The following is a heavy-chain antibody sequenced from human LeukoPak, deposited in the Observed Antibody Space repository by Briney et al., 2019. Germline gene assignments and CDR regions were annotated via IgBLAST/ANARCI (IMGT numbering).Heavy chain of an antibody. CDR1: GGTFSSYA. V-gene: IGHV1-18*01. CDR2: IGAHSGDT. D-gene: IGHD3-10*01. CDR3: ARDEHRLGSYRDY. Sequence: GASVKVSCKASGGTFSSYAISWVRQAPGQGLEWMGWIGAHSGDTNYAQKFQGRVTMTTETSMSTAYMELRSLRSDDTAVYYCARDEHRLGSYRDYWGQGTLVTVSS. J-gene: IGHJ4*02.